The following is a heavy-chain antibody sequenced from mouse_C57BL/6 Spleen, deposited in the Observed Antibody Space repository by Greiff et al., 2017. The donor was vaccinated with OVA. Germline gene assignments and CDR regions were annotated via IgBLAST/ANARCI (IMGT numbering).Heavy chain of an antibody. CDR3: ERSGDGYPYYLDY. D-gene: IGHD2-3*01. J-gene: IGHJ2*01. CDR1: GYAFSSYW. CDR2: IYPGAGDT. V-gene: IGHV1-80*01. Sequence: QVQLQQSGAELVQPGASVKISCKASGYAFSSYWMNWVKQRPGKGLEWIGQIYPGAGDTNYNGKFTGKATLTADKSSSTAYMQLSSLTAEDSADYSSERSGDGYPYYLDYWGQGTTLTVSS.